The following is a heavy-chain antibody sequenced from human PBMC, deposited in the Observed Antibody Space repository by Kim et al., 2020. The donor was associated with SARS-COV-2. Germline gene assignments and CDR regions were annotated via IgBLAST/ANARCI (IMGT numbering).Heavy chain of an antibody. V-gene: IGHV4-39*01. CDR3: ARRITMSTWADYFDY. J-gene: IGHJ4*02. D-gene: IGHD3-10*02. Sequence: SETLSLTCTVSGGSISSSSYYWGWIRQPPGKGLEWIGSIYYSGSTYYNPSLKSRVTISVDTSKNQFSLKLSSVTAADTAVYYCARRITMSTWADYFDYWGQGTLVTVSS. CDR1: GGSISSSSYY. CDR2: IYYSGST.